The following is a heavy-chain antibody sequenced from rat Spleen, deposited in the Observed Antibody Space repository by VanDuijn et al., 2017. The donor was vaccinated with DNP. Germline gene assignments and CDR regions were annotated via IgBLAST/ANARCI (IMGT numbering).Heavy chain of an antibody. CDR1: GFSITSNY. D-gene: IGHD1-10*01. J-gene: IGHJ2*01. Sequence: EVQLQESGPGLVKPSQSLSLTCSVTGFSITSNYWAWIRKLPGNKMEWIGHISYSGSTSYHPSLKSRISITRDTSKNQFFLQLNSVTTEDTATYYCARNYDYWGQGVMVTVSS. CDR2: ISYSGST. CDR3: ARNYDY. V-gene: IGHV3-1*01.